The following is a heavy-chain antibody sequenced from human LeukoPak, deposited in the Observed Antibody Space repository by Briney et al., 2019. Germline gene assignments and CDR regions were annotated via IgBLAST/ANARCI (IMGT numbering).Heavy chain of an antibody. CDR1: GGSISSYY. CDR2: IYYSGST. D-gene: IGHD3-10*01. J-gene: IGHJ4*02. CDR3: ARDRLRGVYFDY. Sequence: SETLSLTCTVSGGSISSYYWSWIWHPPGKGLEWIGYIYYSGSTNYNPSLKSRVTISVDTSKNQFSLKLSSVTAADTAVYYCARDRLRGVYFDYWGQGTLVTVSS. V-gene: IGHV4-59*01.